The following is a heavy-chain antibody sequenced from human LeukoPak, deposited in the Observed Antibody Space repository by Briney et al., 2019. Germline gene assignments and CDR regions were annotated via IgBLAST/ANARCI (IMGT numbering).Heavy chain of an antibody. V-gene: IGHV5-51*01. Sequence: GESLKISCKGSGYSFTSYWIGWVRQMPGKGLEWMGIIYPGDPDTRYSPSFQGQVTISADKSISTAYLQWSSLKASDTAMYYCARRGTAVAAHPDYWGQGTLVTVSS. J-gene: IGHJ4*02. CDR1: GYSFTSYW. CDR2: IYPGDPDT. D-gene: IGHD6-19*01. CDR3: ARRGTAVAAHPDY.